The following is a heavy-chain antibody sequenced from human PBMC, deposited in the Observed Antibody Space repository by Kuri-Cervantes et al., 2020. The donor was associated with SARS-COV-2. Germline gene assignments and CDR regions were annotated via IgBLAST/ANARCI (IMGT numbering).Heavy chain of an antibody. CDR2: IYPGDSDT. Sequence: GGSLRLSCKGSGYSFTSYWIGWVRQMPGKGLEWMGIIYPGDSDTRYSPSFQGQVTIPADKSISTVYLQWSSLKASDTAMYYCARPGYCSGGSCYSLYYWGQGTLVTVSS. D-gene: IGHD2-15*01. CDR3: ARPGYCSGGSCYSLYY. J-gene: IGHJ4*02. V-gene: IGHV5-51*01. CDR1: GYSFTSYW.